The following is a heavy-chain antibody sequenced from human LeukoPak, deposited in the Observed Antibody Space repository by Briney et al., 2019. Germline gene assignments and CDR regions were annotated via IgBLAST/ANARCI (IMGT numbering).Heavy chain of an antibody. V-gene: IGHV1-69*05. CDR3: SRGTVIAAAGTSLDY. D-gene: IGHD6-13*01. J-gene: IGHJ4*02. CDR1: GYTFTGYY. CDR2: IIPIFGTA. Sequence: ASVKVSCKASGYTFTGYYMHWVRQAPGQGLEWMGRIIPIFGTANYAQKFQGRVTITTDESTSTAYMELSSLRSEDTAVYYCSRGTVIAAAGTSLDYWGQGTLVTASS.